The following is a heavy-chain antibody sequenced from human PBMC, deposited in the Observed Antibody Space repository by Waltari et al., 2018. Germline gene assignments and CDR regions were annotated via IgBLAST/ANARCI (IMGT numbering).Heavy chain of an antibody. V-gene: IGHV4-30-4*08. CDR2: IYYSGSA. Sequence: QVQLQESGPGLVKPSQTLSLTCAVSGDSISSGDYYWSWIRQPPGKGLEWIGYIYYSGSAFSNPSLESRVTISVDTSKNQFSLKLSSVTAADTAVYYCARGGQLGYFDYWGQGTLVTVSS. D-gene: IGHD6-6*01. CDR3: ARGGQLGYFDY. J-gene: IGHJ4*02. CDR1: GDSISSGDYY.